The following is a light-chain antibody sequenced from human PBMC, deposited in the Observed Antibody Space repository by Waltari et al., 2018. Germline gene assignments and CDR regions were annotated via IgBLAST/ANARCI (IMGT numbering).Light chain of an antibody. CDR2: DVS. CDR3: SSYISSDTLEL. J-gene: IGLJ2*01. CDR1: SSDVGGYNY. V-gene: IGLV2-14*03. Sequence: QSALTQPASLSGSPGQSITIPCTGTSSDVGGYNYVSWYQQHPGKAPKLIIFDVSNRPSGVSGRFSGSKSGNTASLTISGLQAQDEADYYCSSYISSDTLELFGGGTSLTVL.